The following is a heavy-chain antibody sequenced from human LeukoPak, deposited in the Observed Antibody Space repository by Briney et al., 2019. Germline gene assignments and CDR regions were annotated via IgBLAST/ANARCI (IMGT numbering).Heavy chain of an antibody. D-gene: IGHD6-19*01. Sequence: PGGSLRLSCAVSGFTVSGNYMSWVRQAPGKGLEWVSVMYSSGSTDYADSVKGRFTISRDNSKNTLYLQMNSLRAEDTAVYYCAREGGPYSSTLRGCWGPGTLVTVSS. V-gene: IGHV3-53*01. J-gene: IGHJ4*02. CDR1: GFTVSGNY. CDR2: MYSSGST. CDR3: AREGGPYSSTLRGC.